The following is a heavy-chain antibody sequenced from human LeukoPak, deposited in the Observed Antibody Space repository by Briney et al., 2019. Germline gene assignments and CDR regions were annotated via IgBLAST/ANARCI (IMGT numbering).Heavy chain of an antibody. J-gene: IGHJ4*02. CDR1: GFTFSDYW. D-gene: IGHD3-10*01. Sequence: GGSLRLSCGASGFTFSDYWMSWVRQAPGKGLEWVANIKQDGSEKYYLDSVKGRFTISRDNAKNSLYLQMNSLRAEDTAVYYCARDRDYGSGRSYGLFDYWGQGSLVTVSS. CDR3: ARDRDYGSGRSYGLFDY. CDR2: IKQDGSEK. V-gene: IGHV3-7*01.